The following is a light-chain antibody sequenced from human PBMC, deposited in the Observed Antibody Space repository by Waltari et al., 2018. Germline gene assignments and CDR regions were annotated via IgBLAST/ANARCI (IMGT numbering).Light chain of an antibody. CDR3: SSSTSSNTLV. CDR1: SSDVGTYNY. V-gene: IGLV2-14*03. J-gene: IGLJ2*01. Sequence: QSDLTQPASVSGSPGQSITISCTGTSSDVGTYNYVSWYQHHPGKAPRLMIYDVSNRPSGVSNRFSGSKSGNTASLTISGLQAEDEADYSCSSSTSSNTLVFGGGTKLTVL. CDR2: DVS.